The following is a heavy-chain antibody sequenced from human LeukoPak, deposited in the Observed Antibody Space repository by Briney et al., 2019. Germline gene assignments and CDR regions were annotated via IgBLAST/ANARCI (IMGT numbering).Heavy chain of an antibody. J-gene: IGHJ3*02. CDR2: IYPGDSDT. CDR1: GYSFTSYW. D-gene: IGHD2-2*01. V-gene: IGHV5-51*01. Sequence: GESLKISCKGSGYSFTSYWIGWVRRMPGKGLEWIGIIYPGDSDTRYSPSFQGQVTISADKSISTAYLQWSSLKASDTAMYYCARAPLIVVVAAATEGDAFDIWGQGTMVTVSS. CDR3: ARAPLIVVVAAATEGDAFDI.